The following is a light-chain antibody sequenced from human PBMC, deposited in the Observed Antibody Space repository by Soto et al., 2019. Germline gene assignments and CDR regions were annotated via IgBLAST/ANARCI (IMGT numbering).Light chain of an antibody. J-gene: IGLJ7*01. V-gene: IGLV1-44*01. Sequence: QSVLTQPPSASGTPGQRVTISCSGGNSNIGSNTVIWYQHLPGTAPKLLIYNNNQRPSGVPDRFSGAKSGTSASLAISGLQSEDEADYYCAASDDSLNGHAVFGGGTQLTVL. CDR2: NNN. CDR3: AASDDSLNGHAV. CDR1: NSNIGSNT.